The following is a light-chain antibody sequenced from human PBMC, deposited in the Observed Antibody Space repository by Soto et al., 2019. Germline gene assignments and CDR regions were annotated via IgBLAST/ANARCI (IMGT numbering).Light chain of an antibody. CDR1: QSVSSN. CDR2: GAS. Sequence: IVVAHSPAALSVSGGERATRSCRASQSVSSNLAWYQQKPGQAPRLLIYGASTRATGIPARFSGSGSGTEFTLTSCSLHSEDVAVYYGQQYNNWPQTFGQGTKVDIK. V-gene: IGKV3-15*01. CDR3: QQYNNWPQT. J-gene: IGKJ1*01.